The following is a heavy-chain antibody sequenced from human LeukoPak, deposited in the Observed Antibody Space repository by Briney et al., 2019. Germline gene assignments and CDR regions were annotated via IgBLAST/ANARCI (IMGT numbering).Heavy chain of an antibody. D-gene: IGHD3-10*01. CDR3: ARVLSGRGSLYDYYYYMDV. V-gene: IGHV3-23*01. Sequence: GGSLRLSCAASGFTFSNYAMSWVRQAPGKGLEWVSSINGRGGSTYYADSVKGRFTISRDNSKNTLYLQMNSLRAEDTAVYYCARVLSGRGSLYDYYYYMDVWGKGTTVTISS. J-gene: IGHJ6*03. CDR1: GFTFSNYA. CDR2: INGRGGST.